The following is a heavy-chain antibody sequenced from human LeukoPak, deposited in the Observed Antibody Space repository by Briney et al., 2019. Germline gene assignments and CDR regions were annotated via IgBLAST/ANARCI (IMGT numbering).Heavy chain of an antibody. CDR3: ARGGYDFWSGYYMPVDY. Sequence: NPSETLSLTCTISGGSFSWGGSYWSWIRQPAGKGLEWIGRYYTSESTDYNPSLKSRVTMSVDTSKNQFFLKLSSVTAADTAVYYCARGGYDFWSGYYMPVDYWGQGTLVTVSS. J-gene: IGHJ4*02. D-gene: IGHD3-3*01. CDR2: YYTSEST. V-gene: IGHV4-61*02. CDR1: GGSFSWGGSY.